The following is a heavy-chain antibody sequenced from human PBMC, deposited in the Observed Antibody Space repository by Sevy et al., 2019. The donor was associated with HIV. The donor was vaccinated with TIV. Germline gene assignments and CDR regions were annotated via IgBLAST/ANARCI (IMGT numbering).Heavy chain of an antibody. CDR2: VNSDGGAT. CDR3: VAANSWEDY. V-gene: IGHV3-74*01. Sequence: GGSLRLSCEGSGYTFSNYWMHWVRQAPGKGLEWVSRVNSDGGATAYADSVKGRFTISRDNAENTMSLQMNSLRAEDTGLYYCVAANSWEDYWGQGTLVTVSS. CDR1: GYTFSNYW. J-gene: IGHJ4*02. D-gene: IGHD6-13*01.